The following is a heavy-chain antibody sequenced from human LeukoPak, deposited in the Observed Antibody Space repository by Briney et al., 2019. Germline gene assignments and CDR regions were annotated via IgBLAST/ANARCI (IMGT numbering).Heavy chain of an antibody. J-gene: IGHJ5*02. CDR3: AAGTRIAARPRGWFDP. Sequence: SVKVSCKASGGTFSSYANSWVRQAPGQGLEWMGGIIPIFGTANYAQKFQGRVTITADESTSTAYMELSSLRSEDTAVYYCAAGTRIAARPRGWFDPWGQGTLVTVSS. D-gene: IGHD6-6*01. V-gene: IGHV1-69*01. CDR1: GGTFSSYA. CDR2: IIPIFGTA.